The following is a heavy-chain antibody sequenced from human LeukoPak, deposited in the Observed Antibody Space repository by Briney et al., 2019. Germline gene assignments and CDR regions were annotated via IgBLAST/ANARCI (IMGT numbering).Heavy chain of an antibody. V-gene: IGHV1-24*01. CDR3: ARWFGELLGNWFDP. J-gene: IGHJ5*02. Sequence: ASVKVSCKVSGYTLTELSMHWVRQAPGKGLEWMGGFDPEDGETIYAQKFQGRVTMTEDTSTSTAYMELRSLRSDDTAVYYCARWFGELLGNWFDPWGQGTLVTVSS. D-gene: IGHD3-10*01. CDR1: GYTLTELS. CDR2: FDPEDGET.